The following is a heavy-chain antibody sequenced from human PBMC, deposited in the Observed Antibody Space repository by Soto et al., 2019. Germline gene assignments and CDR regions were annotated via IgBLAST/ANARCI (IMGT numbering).Heavy chain of an antibody. CDR2: FDPEDGET. CDR1: GYTLTELS. J-gene: IGHJ3*02. V-gene: IGHV1-24*01. D-gene: IGHD2-2*01. CDR3: ATYCSSTIRYLRSSGWYVIAAFDI. Sequence: GASVKVSCKVSGYTLTELSMHWVRQAPGKGLEWMGGFDPEDGETIYAQKFQGRVTMTEDTSTDTAYMELSSLRSEDTAVYYCATYCSSTIRYLRSSGWYVIAAFDIWGQGTMGTRLL.